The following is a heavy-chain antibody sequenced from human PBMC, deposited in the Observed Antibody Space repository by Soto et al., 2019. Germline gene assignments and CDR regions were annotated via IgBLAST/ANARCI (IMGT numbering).Heavy chain of an antibody. CDR3: ARDPDEVVGTDYHYYGMDV. Sequence: SVNVSCKSSGDTSSNYGVSWVRQAPGQGLEWMGGILPVFGTTTYARNFQGRITITADKSTSTVYMELTSLRSDDTATYYCARDPDEVVGTDYHYYGMDVWDQGATVTVSS. CDR2: ILPVFGTT. V-gene: IGHV1-69*06. CDR1: GDTSSNYG. D-gene: IGHD1-26*01. J-gene: IGHJ6*02.